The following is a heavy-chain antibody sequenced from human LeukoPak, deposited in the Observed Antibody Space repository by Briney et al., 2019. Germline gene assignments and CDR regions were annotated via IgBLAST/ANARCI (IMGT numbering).Heavy chain of an antibody. Sequence: PGGSLRLSCAASRFTFSSYWMSWVRQAPGKGLEWVANIKQDGSEKYYVDSVKGRFTISRGNAKNSLYLQLNSLRAEDTAVYYCARARGGYDFDYWGQGTLVTVSS. J-gene: IGHJ4*02. CDR3: ARARGGYDFDY. CDR2: IKQDGSEK. V-gene: IGHV3-7*03. D-gene: IGHD5-12*01. CDR1: RFTFSSYW.